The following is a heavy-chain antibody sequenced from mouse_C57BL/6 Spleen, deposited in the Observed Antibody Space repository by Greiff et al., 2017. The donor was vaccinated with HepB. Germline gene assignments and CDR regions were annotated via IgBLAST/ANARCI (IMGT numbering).Heavy chain of an antibody. CDR3: ARSGDT. V-gene: IGHV1-18*01. J-gene: IGHJ3*01. CDR2: INPNNGGT. CDR1: GYTFTDYN. Sequence: VQLKESGPELVKPGASVKIPCKASGYTFTDYNMDWVKQSHGKSLEWIGDINPNNGGTIYNQKFKGKATLTVDKSSSTAYMELRSLTSEDTAVYYCARSGDTWGQGTLVTVSA.